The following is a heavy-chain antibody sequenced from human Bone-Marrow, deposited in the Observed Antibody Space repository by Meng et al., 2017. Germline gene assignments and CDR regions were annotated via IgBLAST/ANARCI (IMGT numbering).Heavy chain of an antibody. D-gene: IGHD2-2*01. CDR1: GYTLSRYA. CDR2: ISTNNGNP. CDR3: TRDGYSDCSRTSCFDF. J-gene: IGHJ4*02. V-gene: IGHV7-4-1*02. Sequence: QVQVVQAGFELRKPGASVKVSCKASGYTLSRYAINWLRQAPGQGLEWMGWISTNNGNPTYAQGFTGRLVFSLDTSVSTAYLQISTLKADDTAVYYCTRDGYSDCSRTSCFDFWGQGTLVTVSS.